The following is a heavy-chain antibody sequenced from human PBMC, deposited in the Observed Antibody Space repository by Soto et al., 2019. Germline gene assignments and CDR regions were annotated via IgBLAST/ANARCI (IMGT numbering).Heavy chain of an antibody. J-gene: IGHJ6*02. CDR3: AKEKGYGSGSYLIYYYGLDV. V-gene: IGHV3-23*01. CDR2: ISGSGGST. Sequence: PGGSLRLSCAASGFTFSSYAMSWVRQAPGKGLEWVSAISGSGGSTYYADSVKGRFTISRDNSKNTLYLQMNSLRAEDTAVYYCAKEKGYGSGSYLIYYYGLDVWGQGTTVTVSS. D-gene: IGHD3-10*01. CDR1: GFTFSSYA.